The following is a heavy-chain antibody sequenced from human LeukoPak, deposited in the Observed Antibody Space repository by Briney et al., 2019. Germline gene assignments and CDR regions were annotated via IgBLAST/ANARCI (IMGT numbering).Heavy chain of an antibody. CDR1: GFTFSNYA. CDR2: ISGSGGST. J-gene: IGHJ4*02. CDR3: AKDLAGSGSYSFDY. D-gene: IGHD1-26*01. Sequence: GGSLRLSCAAPGFTFSNYAMNWVRQAPGRGLEWVSAISGSGGSTYYADSVKGRFTISRDNSKNTLYLQMNSLRAEDTAVYYCAKDLAGSGSYSFDYWGQGTLVTVSS. V-gene: IGHV3-23*01.